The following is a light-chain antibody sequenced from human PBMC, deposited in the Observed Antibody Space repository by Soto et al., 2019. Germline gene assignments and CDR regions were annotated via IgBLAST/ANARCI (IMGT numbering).Light chain of an antibody. J-gene: IGLJ1*01. CDR1: STDVGGYNY. CDR2: EVS. V-gene: IGLV2-14*01. CDR3: GSYTSTDTPFV. Sequence: QSALAQASSVAGSPGQSITISCTGTSTDVGGYNYVSWYQHHPGKGPKLIIYEVSNRPSGVSDRFSGSKSGNKASLIISNLEAEDESDYYCGSYTSTDTPFVFGTGTKVTVL.